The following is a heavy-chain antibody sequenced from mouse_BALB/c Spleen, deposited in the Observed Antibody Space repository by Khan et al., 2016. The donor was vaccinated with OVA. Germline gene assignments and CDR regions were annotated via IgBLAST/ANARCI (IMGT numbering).Heavy chain of an antibody. CDR2: INPSNGYT. CDR1: GYTFTSYT. CDR3: VRDGAYHRNDGWFAY. V-gene: IGHV1-4*01. J-gene: IGHJ3*01. Sequence: QVQLKQSGAELARPGASVKMSCKASGYTFTSYTIHWIKERPGQGLEWIGNINPSNGYTNYNQKFKDKATLTTDKSSTTAYLQLSSLTSDDSAVYNCVRDGAYHRNDGWFAYWGQGTLATVSA. D-gene: IGHD2-14*01.